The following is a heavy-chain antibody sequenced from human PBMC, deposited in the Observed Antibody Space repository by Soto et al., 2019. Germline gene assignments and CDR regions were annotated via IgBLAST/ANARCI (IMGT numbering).Heavy chain of an antibody. Sequence: SEPLSLTCAVYGGSFSGYYWSWIRQPPGKGLEWIGEINHSGSTNYNPSLKSRVTISVDTSKNQFSLKLSSVTAADTAVYYCARRYNWNDYWFDPWGQGTLVTVSS. V-gene: IGHV4-34*01. D-gene: IGHD1-20*01. CDR3: ARRYNWNDYWFDP. J-gene: IGHJ5*02. CDR2: INHSGST. CDR1: GGSFSGYY.